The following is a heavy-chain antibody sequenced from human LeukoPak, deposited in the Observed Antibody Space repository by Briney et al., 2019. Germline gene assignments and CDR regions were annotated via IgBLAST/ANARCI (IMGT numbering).Heavy chain of an antibody. CDR2: INDYTGDS. CDR3: ARVDYCSTTSCSMVWAYFDY. V-gene: IGHV4-34*01. D-gene: IGHD2-2*01. Sequence: SETLSLTRTVFGGSFTDYFWTWIRHSPGKGLEWIGEINDYTGDSKYNPSLNSRVSISLEKSKNQLSLELRSVTAADTAVYYCARVDYCSTTSCSMVWAYFDYWGQGTLVTVSS. CDR1: GGSFTDYF. J-gene: IGHJ4*02.